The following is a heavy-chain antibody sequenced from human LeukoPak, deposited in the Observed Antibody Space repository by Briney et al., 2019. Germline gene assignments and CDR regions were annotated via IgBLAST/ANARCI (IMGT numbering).Heavy chain of an antibody. Sequence: SETLSLTYTVSGGSISGHYWHWIRQSSGKRLEWIGYIHYSGTTKYTPSLKSRLFISIDTSRNQFSLSLSSVTDADTAFYYCARDPVRGDGYGFDIWGQGTLVTVSS. CDR3: ARDPVRGDGYGFDI. CDR1: GGSISGHY. V-gene: IGHV4-59*11. J-gene: IGHJ3*02. CDR2: IHYSGTT. D-gene: IGHD2-2*03.